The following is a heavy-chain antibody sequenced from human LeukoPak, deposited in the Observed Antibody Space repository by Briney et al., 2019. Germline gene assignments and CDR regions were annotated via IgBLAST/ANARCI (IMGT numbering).Heavy chain of an antibody. V-gene: IGHV1-18*04. D-gene: IGHD6-19*01. CDR1: GYTFSSHG. CDR2: ISPNNNDT. CDR3: ARDHGYSSGWYYAFDI. J-gene: IGHJ3*02. Sequence: ASVRVSCKASGYTFSSHGISWVRQAPGQGLEWMGWISPNNNDTDYAQKVQGRVTMTTDTSTSTAYMELRSLRSDDTAVYYCARDHGYSSGWYYAFDIWGQGTMVTVSS.